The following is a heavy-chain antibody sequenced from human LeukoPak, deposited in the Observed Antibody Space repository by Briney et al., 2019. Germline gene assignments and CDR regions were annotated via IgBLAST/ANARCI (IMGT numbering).Heavy chain of an antibody. J-gene: IGHJ5*02. CDR1: GVSISSYF. CDR3: ARQGGCRGGSCHSSHNSFDP. D-gene: IGHD2-15*01. Sequence: SETLSLTCTVSGVSISSYFWSWIGQPPGKGREWVGYIYYSGRTNYKPSLKSRVTISVDTSKNQFSLKLSSVPAADTAVYYCARQGGCRGGSCHSSHNSFDPWGQGTLVTVSS. V-gene: IGHV4-59*01. CDR2: IYYSGRT.